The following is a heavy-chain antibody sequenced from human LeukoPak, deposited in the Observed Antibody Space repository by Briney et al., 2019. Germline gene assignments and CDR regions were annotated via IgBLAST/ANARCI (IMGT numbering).Heavy chain of an antibody. CDR3: ASDCRGDCYLDH. V-gene: IGHV3-33*01. Sequence: GGSLTLSCVVSGFTFSRYGMHWVRHAPGKGLEWVAVIWREGSNKFYADSVEGRLSLSRDNCKNTLYLQMNSLRGEDTAVYYCASDCRGDCYLDHWGEGALVTVSS. D-gene: IGHD2-21*02. J-gene: IGHJ4*02. CDR2: IWREGSNK. CDR1: GFTFSRYG.